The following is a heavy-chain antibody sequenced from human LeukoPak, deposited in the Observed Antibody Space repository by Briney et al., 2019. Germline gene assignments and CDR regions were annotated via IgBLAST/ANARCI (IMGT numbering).Heavy chain of an antibody. V-gene: IGHV4-59*01. Sequence: SETLSLTCTVSGGSISSYYWSWIRQPPGKGLEWIGYIYYSGSTNYNPSLKSRVTISVDTSKNQFSLKLSSVIAADTAVYYCARGQRGYSSSWHDYWGQGTLVTVSS. CDR1: GGSISSYY. CDR3: ARGQRGYSSSWHDY. CDR2: IYYSGST. D-gene: IGHD6-13*01. J-gene: IGHJ4*02.